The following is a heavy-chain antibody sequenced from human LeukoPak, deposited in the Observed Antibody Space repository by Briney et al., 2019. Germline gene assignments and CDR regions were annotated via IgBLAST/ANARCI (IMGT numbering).Heavy chain of an antibody. CDR3: AKDLSYESSGSVIDS. V-gene: IGHV3-43*01. CDR2: ISWDGTT. Sequence: GGSLRLSCTASGYTFDDYSMHWVRQAPGKTLERVSLISWDGTTYYADSVKGRFTISRDNGKNSLYLQMDTLRSEDTAFYYCAKDLSYESSGSVIDSWGQGTLVTVSS. CDR1: GYTFDDYS. J-gene: IGHJ4*02. D-gene: IGHD3-22*01.